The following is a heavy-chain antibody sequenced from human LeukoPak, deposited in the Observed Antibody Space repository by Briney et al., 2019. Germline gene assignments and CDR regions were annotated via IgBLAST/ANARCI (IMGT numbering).Heavy chain of an antibody. CDR2: INHSGST. D-gene: IGHD6-13*01. J-gene: IGHJ4*02. CDR1: GGSFSGYY. CDR3: ARGVAAAGK. V-gene: IGHV4-34*01. Sequence: SETLSLTCAVYGGSFSGYYWSWIRQPPGKGLEWIGEINHSGSTNYNPSLKSRVTISVDTSKNQFSLELSSVTAADTAVYYCARGVAAAGKWGQGTLVTVSS.